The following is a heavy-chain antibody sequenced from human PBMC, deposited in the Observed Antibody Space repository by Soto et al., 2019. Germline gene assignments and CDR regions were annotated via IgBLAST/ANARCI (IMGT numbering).Heavy chain of an antibody. CDR1: GFRFRNAW. CDR2: IKSQGDGGTR. CDR3: TTDLQAYCDGTTCYAGNYYYDDMDV. D-gene: IGHD2-2*01. J-gene: IGHJ6*02. V-gene: IGHV3-15*01. Sequence: GGYLRLCCAASGFRFRNAWMSWVRPALGKGLEWVGHIKSQGDGGTRDYAAPVNGRFTISRDDAKNTLLLQMNSLKNEDTAVYFCTTDLQAYCDGTTCYAGNYYYDDMDVWGQGTTVTVSS.